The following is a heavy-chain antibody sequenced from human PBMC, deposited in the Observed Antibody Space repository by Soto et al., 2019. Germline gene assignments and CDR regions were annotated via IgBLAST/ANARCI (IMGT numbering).Heavy chain of an antibody. J-gene: IGHJ5*02. CDR1: GGSVSSGSYY. CDR2: IYYSGST. CDR3: ARVFRLAAASDP. V-gene: IGHV4-61*01. D-gene: IGHD6-13*01. Sequence: QVQLQESGPGLVKPSETLSLTCTVSGGSVSSGSYYWSWIRQPPGKGLEWIGYIYYSGSTNYNPSLKRRVTISVDTSKNQFSLKLSSVTAADTAVYYCARVFRLAAASDPWGQGTLVTVSS.